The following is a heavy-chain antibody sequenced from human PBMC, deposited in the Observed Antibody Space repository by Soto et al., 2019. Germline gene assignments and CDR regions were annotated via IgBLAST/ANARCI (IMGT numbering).Heavy chain of an antibody. D-gene: IGHD3-9*01. Sequence: SETLSLTCTVSGGSISSSSYYWGWIRQPPGKGLEWIGNIYYSGSSYYNPSLKSRVTISVYTSKNQFSLKLSSVTAADTAVYYCARRTEDWPGSLKTWFDPWGQGTLVTVSS. CDR3: ARRTEDWPGSLKTWFDP. J-gene: IGHJ5*02. CDR2: IYYSGSS. CDR1: GGSISSSSYY. V-gene: IGHV4-39*01.